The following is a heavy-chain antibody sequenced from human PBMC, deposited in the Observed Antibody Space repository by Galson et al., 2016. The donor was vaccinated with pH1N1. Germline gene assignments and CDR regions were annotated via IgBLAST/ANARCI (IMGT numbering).Heavy chain of an antibody. V-gene: IGHV5-51*01. J-gene: IGHJ6*02. D-gene: IGHD3-22*01. CDR3: ARQDTSGIGFYHYGMDV. Sequence: QSGAEVKKPGESLKISCKGSGYSFTNYWIAWVRQMPGKGLEWMGIIYPSDSDTRYSPSFQGQVTISADTSINTAYLQWSSLQASDTAVFYCARQDTSGIGFYHYGMDVWGQGTAVTVSS. CDR1: GYSFTNYW. CDR2: IYPSDSDT.